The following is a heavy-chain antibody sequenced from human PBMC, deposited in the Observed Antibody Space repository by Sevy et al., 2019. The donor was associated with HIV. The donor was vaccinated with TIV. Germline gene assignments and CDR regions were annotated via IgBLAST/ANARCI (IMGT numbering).Heavy chain of an antibody. V-gene: IGHV3-33*01. CDR2: TWYDGSNK. J-gene: IGHJ4*02. D-gene: IGHD6-19*01. CDR1: GFTFSSYG. Sequence: GGSLRLSCAASGFTFSSYGMHWVRQAPGKGLEWVAVTWYDGSNKYYEDSVKGRFTISRDNSKNTLYLQINSLRAEDTAVDYCARGGRIEVSGRVGYLEFWGQGILVTVSS. CDR3: ARGGRIEVSGRVGYLEF.